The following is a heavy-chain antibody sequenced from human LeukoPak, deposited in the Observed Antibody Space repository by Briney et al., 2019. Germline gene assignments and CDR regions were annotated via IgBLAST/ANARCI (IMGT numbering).Heavy chain of an antibody. V-gene: IGHV1-18*01. CDR3: ARHFYGSGTYYHFDY. CDR1: GYSFPSYG. CDR2: ISPYNDNT. J-gene: IGHJ4*02. Sequence: GASVKVSCKASGYSFPSYGISWVRQAPGQGPEWIGWISPYNDNTNYAQKLQGRATLTTDTSTSTAYMELRSLRSDDTAVYYCARHFYGSGTYYHFDYWGQGTLVTVSS. D-gene: IGHD3-10*01.